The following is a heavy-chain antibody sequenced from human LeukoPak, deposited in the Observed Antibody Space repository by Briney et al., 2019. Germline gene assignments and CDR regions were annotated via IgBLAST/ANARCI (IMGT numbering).Heavy chain of an antibody. V-gene: IGHV3-23*01. Sequence: QPGGALVLSCAASGFTFSSYAMSWGRPAPGKGLEWVSAISGSGGSTYYADSVKGRFTISRDNSKNTLYLQMNSLRAEDTAIYYRATLPRGTPIDYGGQGTLVTVS. CDR3: ATLPRGTPIDY. D-gene: IGHD3-16*01. J-gene: IGHJ4*02. CDR2: ISGSGGST. CDR1: GFTFSSYA.